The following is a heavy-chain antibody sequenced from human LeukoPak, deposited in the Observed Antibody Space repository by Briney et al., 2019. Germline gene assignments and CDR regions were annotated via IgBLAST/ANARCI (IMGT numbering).Heavy chain of an antibody. Sequence: PSETLSLTCTVSGGSISSYYWSWIRQPPGKGLEWIGYIYYSGSTNYNPSLKSRVTISVDTSKNQFSLKLSSVTAADTAVYYCAGGREYYFDYWGQGTLVTVSS. V-gene: IGHV4-59*08. J-gene: IGHJ4*02. D-gene: IGHD3-10*01. CDR1: GGSISSYY. CDR2: IYYSGST. CDR3: AGGREYYFDY.